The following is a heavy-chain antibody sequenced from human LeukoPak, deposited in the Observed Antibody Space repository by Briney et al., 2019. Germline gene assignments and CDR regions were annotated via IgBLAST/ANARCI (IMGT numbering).Heavy chain of an antibody. CDR1: GFTFSSYA. D-gene: IGHD4-17*01. CDR2: INNSGTDT. J-gene: IGHJ4*02. V-gene: IGHV3-23*01. Sequence: PGGSLRLSCAASGFTFSSYAMTWVLQAPGKGLEWVSSINNSGTDTYYEDSVKGRFTISRDNSKNTLFLHINSLSAEDTAVYYCAAAVNTGRAEHYWGQGTLVTVSS. CDR3: AAAVNTGRAEHY.